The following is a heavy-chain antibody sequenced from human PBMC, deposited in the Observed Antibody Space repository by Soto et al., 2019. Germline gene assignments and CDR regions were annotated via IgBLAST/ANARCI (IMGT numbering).Heavy chain of an antibody. CDR2: NSCSGGST. J-gene: IGHJ6*03. D-gene: IGHD3-16*02. CDR3: SKAPTTYYDYIWGSYRYNDYYYMDV. Sequence: GGSMRLSCAASGFTFSSYSMSWVRQAPGKGLEWITANSCSGGSTYYADSVNGQFTISRDNSKNTLNLQMNSLRAEDTAVYYCSKAPTTYYDYIWGSYRYNDYYYMDVWGKGTTVTVSS. CDR1: GFTFSSYS. V-gene: IGHV3-23*01.